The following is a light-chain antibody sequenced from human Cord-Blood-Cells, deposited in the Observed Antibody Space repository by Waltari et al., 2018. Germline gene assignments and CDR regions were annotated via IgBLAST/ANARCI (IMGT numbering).Light chain of an antibody. V-gene: IGLV2-23*01. CDR3: CSYAGSSTWV. CDR1: SSDVGSYNL. Sequence: QSALTQPASVSGSPGQSITISCTGTSSDVGSYNLVSWYQQHPGKAPILMIYEGRRRPSGVSNRFSGSKSGNTASLTISGLQAEDEADYYCCSYAGSSTWVFGGGTKLTVL. J-gene: IGLJ3*02. CDR2: EGR.